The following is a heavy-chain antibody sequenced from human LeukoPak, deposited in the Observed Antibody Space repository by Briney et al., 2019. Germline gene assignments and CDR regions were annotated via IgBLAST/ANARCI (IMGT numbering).Heavy chain of an antibody. CDR1: GFTFSSYG. V-gene: IGHV3-33*01. CDR3: ARDMDYYDSSGYADY. J-gene: IGHJ4*02. CDR2: IWYDGSNK. D-gene: IGHD3-22*01. Sequence: GRSLRLSCAASGFTFSSYGMHWVRQAPGKGLEWVAVIWYDGSNKYYADSVKGRFTISRDNSKNTLYLQMNSLRAEDTAVYYCARDMDYYDSSGYADYWGQGTLVTVSS.